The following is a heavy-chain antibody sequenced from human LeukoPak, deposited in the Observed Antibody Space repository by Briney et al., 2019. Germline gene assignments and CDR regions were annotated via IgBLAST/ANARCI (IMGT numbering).Heavy chain of an antibody. CDR1: GFTFSSYW. Sequence: GGSLRLSCAASGFTFSSYWMHWVRQAPGKGLVWVSRINSDGSSTSYADSVKGRFTISRDNSKNTLYLQMNSLRAEDTAVYYCAKTKGYSYAFGYWGQGTLVTVSS. V-gene: IGHV3-74*01. CDR3: AKTKGYSYAFGY. CDR2: INSDGSST. J-gene: IGHJ4*02. D-gene: IGHD5-18*01.